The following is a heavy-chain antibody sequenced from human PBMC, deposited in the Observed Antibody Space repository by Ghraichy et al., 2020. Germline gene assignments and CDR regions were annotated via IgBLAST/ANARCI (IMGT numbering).Heavy chain of an antibody. CDR2: ISGSGDGT. Sequence: LSLTCAASGFTFSSYAMTWVRQAPGKGLEWVSSISGSGDGTKYADSVKGRFTVSRDNSKNTVYLLMNSLRADDTAAYYCARGLYFFDYWGQGTLVSVSS. V-gene: IGHV3-23*01. CDR1: GFTFSSYA. CDR3: ARGLYFFDY. D-gene: IGHD3-16*01. J-gene: IGHJ4*02.